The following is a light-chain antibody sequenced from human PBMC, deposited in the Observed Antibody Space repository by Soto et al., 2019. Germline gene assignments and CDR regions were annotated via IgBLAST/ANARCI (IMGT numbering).Light chain of an antibody. Sequence: QSALTQPASVSGSPGQSITISCTGSSSDVGGYHYVSWYQQHPGKAPKLMIYDVSNRPSGVSIRFSGSKSGNTASLTISGLQTEDEADYYCSSYTSSSTHNSVFGTGTKLTVL. CDR1: SSDVGGYHY. J-gene: IGLJ1*01. CDR3: SSYTSSSTHNSV. V-gene: IGLV2-14*01. CDR2: DVS.